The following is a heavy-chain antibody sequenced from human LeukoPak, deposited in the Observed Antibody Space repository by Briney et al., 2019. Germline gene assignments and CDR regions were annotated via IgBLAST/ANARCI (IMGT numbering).Heavy chain of an antibody. CDR1: GYTFTGYY. CDR2: INPNSGGT. V-gene: IGHV1-2*02. J-gene: IGHJ4*02. CDR3: ARVASYGDYSFYDY. D-gene: IGHD4-17*01. Sequence: ASVKVSCKASGYTFTGYYMHWVRQAPGQGLEWMGWINPNSGGTNYAQKFQGRVTMTRDTSISTAYMELSSLRSEDTAVYYCARVASYGDYSFYDYWGQGTLVTVSS.